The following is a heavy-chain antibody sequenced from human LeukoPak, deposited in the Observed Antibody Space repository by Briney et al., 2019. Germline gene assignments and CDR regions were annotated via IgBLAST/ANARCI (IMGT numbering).Heavy chain of an antibody. Sequence: GGSLRLSCSASGFTFSSYAMHWVRQAPGKGLEYVSAISSNGGSTYYADSVKGRFTISRDNSKNTLYLQMSSLRAEDTAVYYCARDRGYFYDQLDYWGQGTLVTVSS. D-gene: IGHD2/OR15-2a*01. CDR2: ISSNGGST. CDR3: ARDRGYFYDQLDY. J-gene: IGHJ4*02. V-gene: IGHV3-64D*06. CDR1: GFTFSSYA.